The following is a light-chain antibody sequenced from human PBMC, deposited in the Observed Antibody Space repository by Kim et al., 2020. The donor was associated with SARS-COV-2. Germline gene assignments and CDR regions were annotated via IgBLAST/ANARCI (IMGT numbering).Light chain of an antibody. Sequence: DIQMTQSPSSLSASVGDRVTITCQASQDIYNYLNWYQQKPGKAPKLLIYDATNLETGVPSRFSGSGFEREFTLVISSLQPEDIATYYCQHFQSVPYTFGQGTKVEIK. CDR1: QDIYNY. J-gene: IGKJ2*01. V-gene: IGKV1-33*01. CDR2: DAT. CDR3: QHFQSVPYT.